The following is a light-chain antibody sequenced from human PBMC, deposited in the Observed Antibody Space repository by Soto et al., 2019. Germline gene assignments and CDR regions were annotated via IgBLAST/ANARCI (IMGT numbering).Light chain of an antibody. CDR3: GSKAGSNKHVV. CDR1: SSDIGASNS. V-gene: IGLV2-8*01. J-gene: IGLJ2*01. CDR2: EVT. Sequence: QSVLTQPPSASGSPGQSVTISCAGSSSDIGASNSVSWYQQHPGKAPKLLISEVTKRPSGVPDRFSGSKSGNTASLTVSGLQADDDADYYCGSKAGSNKHVVFGGGTKLTVL.